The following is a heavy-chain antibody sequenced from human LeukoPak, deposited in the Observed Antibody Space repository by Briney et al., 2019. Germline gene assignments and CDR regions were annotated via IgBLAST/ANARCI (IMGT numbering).Heavy chain of an antibody. CDR1: GFTFSSYA. Sequence: GGSLRLSCAASGFTFSSYAMHWVRQATGKGLEWVAVISYDGSNKYYADSVKGRFTLSRDDSRNTVYLQLNNLRVEDTAKYYCAKANWVSNADAVWWGQGTQVTVSS. CDR2: ISYDGSNK. V-gene: IGHV3-30*07. CDR3: AKANWVSNADAVW. J-gene: IGHJ4*02. D-gene: IGHD1-1*01.